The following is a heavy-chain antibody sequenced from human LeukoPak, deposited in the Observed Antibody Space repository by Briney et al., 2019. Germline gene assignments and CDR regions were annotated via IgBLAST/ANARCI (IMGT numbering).Heavy chain of an antibody. J-gene: IGHJ4*02. CDR1: GYTFTSYG. CDR2: INPNTGDT. V-gene: IGHV1-2*02. D-gene: IGHD3-16*01. Sequence: ASVKVSCKASGYTFTSYGISWVRQAPGEGLEWMGWINPNTGDTNYAQKFQGRVTMTRDTPITTAYMELSRLRSDDTAVYYCARDGGLDYWGQGTLVTVSS. CDR3: ARDGGLDY.